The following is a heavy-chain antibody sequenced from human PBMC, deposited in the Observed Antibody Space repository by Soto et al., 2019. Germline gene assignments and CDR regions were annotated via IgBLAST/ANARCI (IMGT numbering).Heavy chain of an antibody. CDR3: ARITRITMIVVPPQDV. J-gene: IGHJ6*02. V-gene: IGHV4-34*01. Sequence: LPETLSLTCAVYGGSFSGYYWSWIRQPPGKGLEWIGEINHSGSTNYNPSLKSRVTISVDTSKNQFSLKLSSVTAADTAVYYCARITRITMIVVPPQDVWGQGTTVTVSS. D-gene: IGHD3-22*01. CDR2: INHSGST. CDR1: GGSFSGYY.